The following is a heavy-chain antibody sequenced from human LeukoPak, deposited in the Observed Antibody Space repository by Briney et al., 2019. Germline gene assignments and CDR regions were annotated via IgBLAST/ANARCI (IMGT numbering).Heavy chain of an antibody. D-gene: IGHD3-10*01. J-gene: IGHJ6*03. CDR1: GGSISSSSYY. CDR3: AREASMVRGVITNRAYYYYYYMDV. V-gene: IGHV4-39*02. Sequence: SETLSLTCTVSGGSISSSSYYWGWIRQPPGKGLEWIGSIYYSGSTYYNLSLKSRVTISVDTSKNQFSLKLSSVTAADTAVYYCAREASMVRGVITNRAYYYYYYMDVWGKGTTVTISS. CDR2: IYYSGST.